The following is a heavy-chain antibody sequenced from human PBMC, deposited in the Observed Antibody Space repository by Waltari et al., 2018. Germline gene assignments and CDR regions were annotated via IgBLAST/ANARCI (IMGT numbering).Heavy chain of an antibody. CDR1: GGSISSGSVY. CDR3: ARDEARYYDIMTGGGYYGLDV. Sequence: QVQLQESGPGLVRPSQTLSLTCTVSGGSISSGSVYWTWIRQPAVKGLEWVGHIFTSGSTKYDPSLKSRVSVSLDTAENQFSLRLGSVTAADTAVYYCARDEARYYDIMTGGGYYGLDVWGQGTTVTVSS. D-gene: IGHD3-9*01. J-gene: IGHJ6*02. V-gene: IGHV4-61*02. CDR2: IFTSGST.